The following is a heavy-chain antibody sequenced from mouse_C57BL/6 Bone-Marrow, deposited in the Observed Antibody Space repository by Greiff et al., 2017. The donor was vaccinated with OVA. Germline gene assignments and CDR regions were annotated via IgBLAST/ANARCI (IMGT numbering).Heavy chain of an antibody. CDR2: IDPANGNT. D-gene: IGHD1-1*01. Sequence: EVQRVESVAELVRPGASVKLSCTASGFNIKNTYMHWVKQRPEQGLEWIGRIDPANGNTKYAPKFQGKATITADTSSNTAYLQLSSLTSEDTAIYYCARGGITTVVAEYFDVWGTGTTVTVSS. CDR1: GFNIKNTY. V-gene: IGHV14-3*01. CDR3: ARGGITTVVAEYFDV. J-gene: IGHJ1*03.